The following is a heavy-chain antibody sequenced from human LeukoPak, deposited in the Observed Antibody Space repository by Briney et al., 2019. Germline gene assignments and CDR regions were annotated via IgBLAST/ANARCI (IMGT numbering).Heavy chain of an antibody. J-gene: IGHJ4*02. D-gene: IGHD5-18*01. Sequence: GGSLRLSCAASGFTFSSYSMNWVRQAPGKGLEWVSSISSSSSYIYYADSVKGRFTISRDNAKNSLYPQMNSLRAEDTAVYYCAREVPRIVDTAMVTAYWGQGTLVTVSS. CDR3: AREVPRIVDTAMVTAY. CDR1: GFTFSSYS. V-gene: IGHV3-21*01. CDR2: ISSSSSYI.